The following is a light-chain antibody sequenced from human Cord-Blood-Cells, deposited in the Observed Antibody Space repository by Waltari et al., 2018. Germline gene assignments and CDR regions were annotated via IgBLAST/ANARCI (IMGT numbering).Light chain of an antibody. CDR3: SSHTSSSTWV. CDR2: DVS. V-gene: IGLV2-14*03. J-gene: IGLJ3*02. CDR1: SSDVGGYNY. Sequence: QSALTQPASVSGSPGQSITISCTGTSSDVGGYNYVSWYQQHPGKAPKLMIYDVSNRPSGVSNRFSGSKSGNTASLTISGLQDEDEADYYCSSHTSSSTWVFGGGTKLTVL.